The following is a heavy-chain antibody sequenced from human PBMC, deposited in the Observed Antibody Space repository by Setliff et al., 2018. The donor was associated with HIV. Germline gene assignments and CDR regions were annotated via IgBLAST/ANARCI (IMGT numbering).Heavy chain of an antibody. CDR1: GYSISSGYY. V-gene: IGHV4-38-2*01. Sequence: SETLSLTCAVSGYSISSGYYWGWIRQSPGKGLEWIGNIHHSGSTYYNPSLKSRVSISVDRSKNHLSLDLTSVTAADSAVYYCARSKSTDYDYYDSTGGRLGAFDIWGQGTMVTVSS. CDR3: ARSKSTDYDYYDSTGGRLGAFDI. CDR2: IHHSGST. D-gene: IGHD3-22*01. J-gene: IGHJ3*02.